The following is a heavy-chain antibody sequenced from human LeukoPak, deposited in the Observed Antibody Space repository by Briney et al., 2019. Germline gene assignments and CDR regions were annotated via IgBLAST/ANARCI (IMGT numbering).Heavy chain of an antibody. CDR1: GYTLTELS. V-gene: IGHV1-24*01. CDR2: FDPEDGET. CDR3: ARGSRYCSSTSCSRSRNYYYYYMDV. Sequence: GASVKVSCKVSGYTLTELSMHWVRQAPGKGLEWMGGFDPEDGETIYAQKFQGRVTMTEDTSTDTAYMELSSLRSEDTAVYYCARGSRYCSSTSCSRSRNYYYYYMDVWGKGTTVTVSS. D-gene: IGHD2-2*01. J-gene: IGHJ6*03.